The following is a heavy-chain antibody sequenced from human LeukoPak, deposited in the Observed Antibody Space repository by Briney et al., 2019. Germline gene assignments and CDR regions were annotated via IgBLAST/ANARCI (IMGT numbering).Heavy chain of an antibody. J-gene: IGHJ4*02. CDR2: INSDGSSI. Sequence: GGSLRLSCAASGFTFSTYWMHWVRQAPGKGLVWVSRINSDGSSISYADSVKGRFTISRDNAKNTLYLQMNSLRAEDTAVYYCAKVSGIEYCSGGSCYSYYFGYWGQGTLVTVSS. D-gene: IGHD2-15*01. CDR1: GFTFSTYW. V-gene: IGHV3-74*01. CDR3: AKVSGIEYCSGGSCYSYYFGY.